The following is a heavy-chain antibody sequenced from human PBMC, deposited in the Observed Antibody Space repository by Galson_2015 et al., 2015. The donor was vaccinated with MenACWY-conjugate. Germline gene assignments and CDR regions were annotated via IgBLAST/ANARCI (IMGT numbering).Heavy chain of an antibody. Sequence: SLRLSCAASGFNFTDAWMTWVRQAPGKGLEWVGRLKSKSDGGTADFAAPVKGRFSISRDDSKKTLYLQMNSLKTDDTAVYYCTTDMLGAYHLTPGVKYYFYGLGFWGQGTTVTVSS. J-gene: IGHJ6*02. CDR2: LKSKSDGGTA. CDR1: GFNFTDAW. CDR3: TTDMLGAYHLTPGVKYYFYGLGF. D-gene: IGHD3-16*01. V-gene: IGHV3-15*01.